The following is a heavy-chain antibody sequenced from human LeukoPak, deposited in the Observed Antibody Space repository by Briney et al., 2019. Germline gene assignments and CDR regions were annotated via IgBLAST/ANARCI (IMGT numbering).Heavy chain of an antibody. CDR1: GFTFISYG. Sequence: GGSLRLSCAVSGFTFISYGMQWVRQAPGKGLAWVSRINTDGSSTTYADSMKGRFTISRDNAKNTLYLQMNSLRAEDTAVYYCARELPREVTLDYWGQGTLVTVSS. J-gene: IGHJ4*01. CDR3: ARELPREVTLDY. V-gene: IGHV3-74*01. D-gene: IGHD2-21*02. CDR2: INTDGSST.